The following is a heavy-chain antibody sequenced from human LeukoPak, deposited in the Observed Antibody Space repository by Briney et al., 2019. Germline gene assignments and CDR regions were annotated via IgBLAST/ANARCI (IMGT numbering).Heavy chain of an antibody. V-gene: IGHV1-18*01. CDR1: GYTFTSYG. D-gene: IGHD3-10*01. Sequence: GASVKVSCKASGYTFTSYGISWVRQAPGQGLERMGWISAYNGNTNYAQKLQGRVTMTTDTSTSTAYMALRSLRSDDTAVYYCARDIRGYYYGSGSQAWYFDLWGRGTLVTVSS. CDR3: ARDIRGYYYGSGSQAWYFDL. CDR2: ISAYNGNT. J-gene: IGHJ2*01.